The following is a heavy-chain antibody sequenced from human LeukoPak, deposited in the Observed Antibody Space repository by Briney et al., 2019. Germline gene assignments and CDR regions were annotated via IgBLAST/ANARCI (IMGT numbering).Heavy chain of an antibody. D-gene: IGHD3-22*01. V-gene: IGHV1-24*01. J-gene: IGHJ5*02. CDR2: FDPEDGET. CDR1: GYTLTELS. CDR3: ATALVRYDSGGYYYGGWFDP. Sequence: ASVKVSCKVSGYTLTELSMHWVRQAPGKGLEWMGGFDPEDGETIYAQKFQGRVTMTEDTSTGTAYMELSSLRSEDTAVYYCATALVRYDSGGYYYGGWFDPWGQGTLVTVSS.